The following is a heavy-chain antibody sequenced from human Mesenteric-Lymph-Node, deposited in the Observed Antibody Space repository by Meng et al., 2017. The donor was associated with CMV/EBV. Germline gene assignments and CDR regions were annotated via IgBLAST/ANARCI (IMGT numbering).Heavy chain of an antibody. J-gene: IGHJ5*02. CDR3: AEILRYFDWWWFDP. CDR2: IIPIFGTA. D-gene: IGHD3-9*01. CDR1: GGTFSSYA. Sequence: SVKVSCKASGGTFSSYAISWVRQAPGQGLEWMGGIIPIFGTANYAQKFQGRVTITTDESTSTAYMELSSLRSEDTAVYYCAEILRYFDWWWFDPWGQGTLVTVSS. V-gene: IGHV1-69*05.